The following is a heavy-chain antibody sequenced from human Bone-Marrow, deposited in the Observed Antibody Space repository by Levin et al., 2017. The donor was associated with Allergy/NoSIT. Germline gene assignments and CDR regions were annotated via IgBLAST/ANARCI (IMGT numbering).Heavy chain of an antibody. J-gene: IGHJ2*01. CDR3: ARVDPCSGPTCYTDWFFDL. D-gene: IGHD2-2*02. Sequence: ESLKISCAVSGYSISSDFYWGWIRQPPGKGLEWIGTIYHTGSTYYNPSLKSRVTVSVDTSKNQFYLKLSSVTAADTAVYYCARVDPCSGPTCYTDWFFDLWGRGTLVTVSS. CDR1: GYSISSDFY. V-gene: IGHV4-38-2*01. CDR2: IYHTGST.